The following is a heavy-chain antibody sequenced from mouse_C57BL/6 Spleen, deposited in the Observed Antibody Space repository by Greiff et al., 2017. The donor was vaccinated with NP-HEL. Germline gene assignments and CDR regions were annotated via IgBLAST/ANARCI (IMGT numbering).Heavy chain of an antibody. D-gene: IGHD1-1*01. Sequence: VQLQQSGPELVKPGDSVKISCKASGYSFTGYFMNWVMQSHGKSLEWIGRINPYNGDTFYNQKFKGKATLTVDKSSSTAHMELRSLTSEDSAVYYCARGGITTVVAIYYAMDYWGQGTSVTVSS. CDR3: ARGGITTVVAIYYAMDY. V-gene: IGHV1-20*01. CDR1: GYSFTGYF. J-gene: IGHJ4*01. CDR2: INPYNGDT.